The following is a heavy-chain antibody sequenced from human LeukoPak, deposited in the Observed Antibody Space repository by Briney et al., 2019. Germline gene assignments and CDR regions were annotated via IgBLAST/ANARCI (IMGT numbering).Heavy chain of an antibody. J-gene: IGHJ4*02. Sequence: GASVKVSCKASGYTFTGNYMHWVRQAPGQGLEWLGWINPNSGGTNYAQKFQGWVTMTRDTSISTAYMELNRLRSDDTAVYYCARGYCSGGSCYSPFDYWGQGTLVTVSS. CDR1: GYTFTGNY. V-gene: IGHV1-2*04. CDR2: INPNSGGT. CDR3: ARGYCSGGSCYSPFDY. D-gene: IGHD2-15*01.